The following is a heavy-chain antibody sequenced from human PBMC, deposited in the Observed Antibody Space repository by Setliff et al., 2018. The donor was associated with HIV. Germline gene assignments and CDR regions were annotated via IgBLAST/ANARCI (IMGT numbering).Heavy chain of an antibody. Sequence: ASVKVSCKASGYTFTSYYMHWVRQAPGQGLEWMGIINPSGGSTSYAQKFQGRVTMTRDTSTSTAYMELSSLRSEDTAVYYCAKEFSYCSGGSCYFDSWGQGTLVTVSS. J-gene: IGHJ4*02. V-gene: IGHV1-46*01. CDR2: INPSGGST. CDR3: AKEFSYCSGGSCYFDS. D-gene: IGHD2-15*01. CDR1: GYTFTSYY.